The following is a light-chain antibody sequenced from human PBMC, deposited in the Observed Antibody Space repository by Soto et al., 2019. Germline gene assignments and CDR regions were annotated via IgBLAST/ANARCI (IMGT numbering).Light chain of an antibody. V-gene: IGKV2-28*01. CDR1: QSLLHSNGYNY. J-gene: IGKJ2*01. CDR3: MQALQTPYT. Sequence: DIVMTQSPLSLPVTPGEPASISCRSSQSLLHSNGYNYLDWYLQKPGQSPQLLIYLGSNRASGVXDRXXXXGXGXXXXXXXXRXXXXDVGVYXCMQALQTPYTFGQGTKLEIK. CDR2: LGS.